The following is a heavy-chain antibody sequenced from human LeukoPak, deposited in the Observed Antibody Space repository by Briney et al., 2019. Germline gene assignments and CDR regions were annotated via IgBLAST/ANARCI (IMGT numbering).Heavy chain of an antibody. D-gene: IGHD6-13*01. J-gene: IGHJ4*02. CDR1: GYTFTSYG. V-gene: IGHV1-18*01. Sequence: ASVKVSCKASGYTFTSYGISWVRQAPGQGLEWMGWISAYNGNTNYAQKLQGRVTMTTDTSTSTAYMELRSLRSDDTAVYYCARVAIAAAGPGIFDYWGQGTLVTVSS. CDR2: ISAYNGNT. CDR3: ARVAIAAAGPGIFDY.